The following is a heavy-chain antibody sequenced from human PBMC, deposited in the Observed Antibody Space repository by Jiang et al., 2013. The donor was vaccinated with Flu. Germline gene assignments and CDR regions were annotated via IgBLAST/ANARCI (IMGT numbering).Heavy chain of an antibody. CDR2: IYSSGLT. CDR3: ARWTSGSLGH. J-gene: IGHJ4*02. V-gene: IGHV4-61*02. D-gene: IGHD3-22*01. Sequence: TVSGDSISISAAFWSWVRQPAGEGLEWIGRIYSSGLTNYNPSLKSRVTMSVDTSRNQFSLKLTSMTAADAAVYYCARWTSGSLGHWGQGTLVTVSS. CDR1: GDSISISAAF.